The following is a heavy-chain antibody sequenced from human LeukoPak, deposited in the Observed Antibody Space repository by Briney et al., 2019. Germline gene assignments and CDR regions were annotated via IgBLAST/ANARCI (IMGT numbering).Heavy chain of an antibody. D-gene: IGHD6-13*01. Sequence: SETLSLTCTVSGGSISSYYWSWIRQPPGKGLEWIGYIYYSGSTNYNPSLKSRVTISVDTSKNQFSLKLSSVTAADTAVYYCARGAAAGTGYYFDYWGQGTLVTVSS. V-gene: IGHV4-59*01. J-gene: IGHJ4*02. CDR2: IYYSGST. CDR1: GGSISSYY. CDR3: ARGAAAGTGYYFDY.